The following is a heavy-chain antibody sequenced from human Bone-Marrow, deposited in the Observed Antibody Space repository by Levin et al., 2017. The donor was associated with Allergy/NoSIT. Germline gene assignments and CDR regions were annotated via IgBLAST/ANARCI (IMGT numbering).Heavy chain of an antibody. CDR2: IYYSGST. J-gene: IGHJ4*02. CDR1: GGSISSGAYY. V-gene: IGHV4-31*03. D-gene: IGHD3-22*01. Sequence: SETLSLTCTVSGGSISSGAYYWSWIRQHPGKGLEWIGYIYYSGSTYYNPSLKSRVTMSVDTSKNQFSLRLSSVTAAETAVYYCARVFLDSSGYSHDYWGQGTLVTVSS. CDR3: ARVFLDSSGYSHDY.